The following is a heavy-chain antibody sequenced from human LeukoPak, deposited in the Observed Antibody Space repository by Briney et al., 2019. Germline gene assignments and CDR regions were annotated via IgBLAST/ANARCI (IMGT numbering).Heavy chain of an antibody. D-gene: IGHD6-19*01. CDR2: ISGSGGST. Sequence: GGSLRLSCAASGFTFSSYAMSWVRQAPGKGLEWVSAISGSGGSTYYADSVKGRFTISRDNSKNTLYLQMNSLRGEDTAVYYCAXDRXFIAVAGTSDYWGQGTLVTVSS. CDR3: AXDRXFIAVAGTSDY. J-gene: IGHJ4*02. CDR1: GFTFSSYA. V-gene: IGHV3-23*01.